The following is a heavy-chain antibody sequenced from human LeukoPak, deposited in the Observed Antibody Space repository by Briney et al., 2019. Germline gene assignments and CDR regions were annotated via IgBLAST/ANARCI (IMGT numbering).Heavy chain of an antibody. CDR1: GXTVSSSY. D-gene: IGHD6-13*01. V-gene: IGHV3-66*01. CDR2: ISSAGTT. J-gene: IGHJ4*02. Sequence: GGSLRLSCAASGXTVSSSYMSWVRQAPGKGLEWVSIISSAGTTYYADSVKGRFTISRDNSKNTVYLQVNSLRDEDTAVYYCARDLEAANTYYFDYWGQGTMVTVSS. CDR3: ARDLEAANTYYFDY.